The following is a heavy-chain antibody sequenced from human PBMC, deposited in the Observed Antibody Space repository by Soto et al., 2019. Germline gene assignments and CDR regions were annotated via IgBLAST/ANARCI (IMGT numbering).Heavy chain of an antibody. CDR1: GYTFTSYG. CDR2: ISAYNGNT. J-gene: IGHJ6*02. D-gene: IGHD2-2*03. V-gene: IGHV1-18*04. CDR3: ARVSGYCSSTSCLYYYYYYGMDV. Sequence: ASVKVSCKASGYTFTSYGISWVRQAPGQGLEWMGWISAYNGNTNYAQKLQGRVTMTTDTSTSTAYMELRSLRSDDTAVYYCARVSGYCSSTSCLYYYYYYGMDVWGQGTTVTVSS.